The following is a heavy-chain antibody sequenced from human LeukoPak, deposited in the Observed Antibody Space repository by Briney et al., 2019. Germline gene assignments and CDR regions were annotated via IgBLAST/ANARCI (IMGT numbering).Heavy chain of an antibody. CDR2: NSPNSGAT. J-gene: IGHJ5*02. V-gene: IGHV1-2*06. CDR3: ARVVTGTGWFDP. Sequence: ASVKVSCKASGSTFTVYYIHWVRQAPGQGLEWMGRNSPNSGATNYAQKFQGRVTMTRDTSISTAYMELSRLTSDDSAVYYCARVVTGTGWFDPCGQGTLVTVSS. CDR1: GSTFTVYY. D-gene: IGHD1-1*01.